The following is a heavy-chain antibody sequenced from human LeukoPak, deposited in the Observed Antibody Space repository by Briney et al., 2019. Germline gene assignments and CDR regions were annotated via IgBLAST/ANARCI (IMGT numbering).Heavy chain of an antibody. J-gene: IGHJ4*02. CDR3: ARYTEYYFDY. CDR1: GFTFSTYC. D-gene: IGHD2-2*02. Sequence: GGSLRLSCAASGFTFSTYCMTWVRQAPGMGLEWVANMKRDGSEVYYANSVKGHFTISRDNAKNSLYLQMNSLRAEDTAVYYCARYTEYYFDYWGQGTLVTVSS. V-gene: IGHV3-7*01. CDR2: MKRDGSEV.